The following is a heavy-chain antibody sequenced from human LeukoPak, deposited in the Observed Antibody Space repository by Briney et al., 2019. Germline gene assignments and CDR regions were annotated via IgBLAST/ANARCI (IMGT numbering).Heavy chain of an antibody. Sequence: ASVKVSCKASGYTFTSYGISWVRQAPGQGLEWMGWISAYNGNTNYAQKLQGRVTMTTDTSTSTAYKELRSMRSDDAAVYYCARDPRIAARPGGDAFDIWGQGTMVTVSS. D-gene: IGHD6-6*01. CDR1: GYTFTSYG. V-gene: IGHV1-18*01. CDR2: ISAYNGNT. CDR3: ARDPRIAARPGGDAFDI. J-gene: IGHJ3*02.